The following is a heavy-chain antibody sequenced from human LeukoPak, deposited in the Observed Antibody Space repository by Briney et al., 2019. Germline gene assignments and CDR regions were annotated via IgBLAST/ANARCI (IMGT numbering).Heavy chain of an antibody. V-gene: IGHV3-23*01. J-gene: IGHJ4*02. CDR1: GFTFSSYA. Sequence: GGSLRLSCAASGFTFSSYAMSWVRQAPGKGLEWVSAISGSGGSTYYADSVKGRFTISRDNSKNTLYLQMNSLRAEDTAVYYCAKDVELLLWFGELLYGPFDYWGQGTLVTVSS. D-gene: IGHD3-10*01. CDR3: AKDVELLLWFGELLYGPFDY. CDR2: ISGSGGST.